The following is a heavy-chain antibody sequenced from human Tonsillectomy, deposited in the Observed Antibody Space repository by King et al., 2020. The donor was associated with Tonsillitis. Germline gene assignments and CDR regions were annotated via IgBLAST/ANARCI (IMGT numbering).Heavy chain of an antibody. Sequence: VQLVESGGGLVQPGGSLRLSCAASGFTFSSYSMNWVRQAPGKGLEWVSYISSSSSTIYYADSVKGRFNISRDNAKNSLYLQMNSLRDEDTAVYYCAREFVPPYGCNRKVRGSMDVWGQGPTVTVSS. CDR2: ISSSSSTI. CDR3: AREFVPPYGCNRKVRGSMDV. V-gene: IGHV3-48*02. D-gene: IGHD4-23*01. CDR1: GFTFSSYS. J-gene: IGHJ6*02.